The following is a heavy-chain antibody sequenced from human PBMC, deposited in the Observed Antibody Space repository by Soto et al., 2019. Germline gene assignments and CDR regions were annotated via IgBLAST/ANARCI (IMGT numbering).Heavy chain of an antibody. V-gene: IGHV1-69*01. CDR1: GGTFSSYA. Sequence: QVQLVQSGAEVKKPGSSVKVSCKASGGTFSSYAISWVRQAPGQGLEWMGGIIPIFGTANYAQKFQGRVTITADESTSTAYMELSSLRSEDTAVYYCLRVEGSYYDSSGYYNYWGQGSLVTVSS. J-gene: IGHJ4*02. D-gene: IGHD3-22*01. CDR2: IIPIFGTA. CDR3: LRVEGSYYDSSGYYNY.